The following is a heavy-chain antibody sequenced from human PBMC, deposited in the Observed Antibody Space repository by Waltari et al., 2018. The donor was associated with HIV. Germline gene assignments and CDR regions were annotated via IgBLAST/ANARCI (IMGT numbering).Heavy chain of an antibody. Sequence: QVHLQQSGPGLVEASHSIFLSCVISGDRVSSATAAWNWVRQLPAGGLEWLGKAYYRSEWRHDYSYSLKGRMVNNPDTYKNQFSLHLSSVTPRDTATYYCVRDSYGFDIWGVGTLVTVPP. V-gene: IGHV6-1*01. J-gene: IGHJ1*01. D-gene: IGHD3-16*01. CDR3: VRDSYGFDI. CDR1: GDRVSSATAA. CDR2: AYYRSEWRH.